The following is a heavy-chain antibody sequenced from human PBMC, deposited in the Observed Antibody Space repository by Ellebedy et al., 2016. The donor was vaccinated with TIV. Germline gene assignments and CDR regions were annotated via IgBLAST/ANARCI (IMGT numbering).Heavy chain of an antibody. CDR1: GFTFSSEW. CDR2: IKQDGSEK. Sequence: GESLKISCAASGFTFSSEWMSWVRQAPGKGLEWVANIKQDGSEKYYLDSVKGRFTISRDNAKNSLYLQMNRLRAEDTAVYYCAGIADVRFDPWGQGTLVSVSS. D-gene: IGHD3-10*02. CDR3: AGIADVRFDP. J-gene: IGHJ5*02. V-gene: IGHV3-7*01.